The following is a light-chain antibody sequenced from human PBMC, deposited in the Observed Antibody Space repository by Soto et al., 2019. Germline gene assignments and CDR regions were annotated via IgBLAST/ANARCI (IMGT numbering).Light chain of an antibody. Sequence: QSALTQPASVSGSPGQSITISCTGTSSDVGGYNYVSWYQQHPGKAPKLMIYDVTNRTSGVSNRFSGSKSGNTASLTISGLQAEDEADYYCSSYTRSNSVIFGGGTKLTVL. V-gene: IGLV2-14*03. J-gene: IGLJ2*01. CDR1: SSDVGGYNY. CDR3: SSYTRSNSVI. CDR2: DVT.